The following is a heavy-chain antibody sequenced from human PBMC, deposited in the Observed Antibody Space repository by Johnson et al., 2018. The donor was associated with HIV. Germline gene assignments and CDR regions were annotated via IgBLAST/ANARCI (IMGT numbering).Heavy chain of an antibody. CDR1: GFTVSSNY. CDR3: ATSLTGTRPFDI. J-gene: IGHJ3*02. CDR2: IYSGGST. Sequence: VQLVESGGGLVKPGGSLRLSCAASGFTVSSNYMSWVRQAPGKGLEWVSVIYSGGSTYYADAVKGRFTIPRDNSKNTLYLQMNSLRAEDTAVYYCATSLTGTRPFDIWGQGTMVTVSS. D-gene: IGHD1-7*01. V-gene: IGHV3-66*02.